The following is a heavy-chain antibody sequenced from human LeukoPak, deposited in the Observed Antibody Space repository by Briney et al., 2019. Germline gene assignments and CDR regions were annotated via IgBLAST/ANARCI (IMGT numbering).Heavy chain of an antibody. J-gene: IGHJ4*02. CDR1: GFTFSSYW. CDR2: IKEDGSRT. D-gene: IGHD3-10*01. CDR3: AKKLFSGMGYYFDS. V-gene: IGHV3-7*03. Sequence: PGGSLRLSCVASGFTFSSYWMIWVRQAPGRGLERVANIKEDGSRTYYMDSVKGRFTISRDNAKSSLYLQMNSLRAEDTALYYCAKKLFSGMGYYFDSWGQGTLVTVSS.